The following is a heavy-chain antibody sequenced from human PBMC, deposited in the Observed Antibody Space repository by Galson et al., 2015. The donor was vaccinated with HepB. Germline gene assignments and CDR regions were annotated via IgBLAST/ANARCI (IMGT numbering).Heavy chain of an antibody. Sequence: SLRLSCAASGFTFSSHAMNWVRQVPGKGLEWVSGISGSGGSTYDADSVKGRFTISRGNSKNTLYLQMDSLRAEDTAVYYCAKGRKGWDLRDYFDYWGQGTLVTVSS. CDR2: ISGSGGST. CDR1: GFTFSSHA. V-gene: IGHV3-23*01. J-gene: IGHJ4*02. CDR3: AKGRKGWDLRDYFDY. D-gene: IGHD1-26*01.